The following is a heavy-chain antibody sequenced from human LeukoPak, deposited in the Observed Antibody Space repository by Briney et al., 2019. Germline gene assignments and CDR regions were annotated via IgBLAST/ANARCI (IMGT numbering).Heavy chain of an antibody. Sequence: GESLKISCKGSGYSFTSYWIGWVRQMPGKGLEWMGIIYPGDSDTRYSPSFQGQVTISADKSISTAYLQWSSLKASDTAMYYCSRCGRYYDSSDYCKFDYWGQGTLVSVSS. CDR2: IYPGDSDT. CDR1: GYSFTSYW. V-gene: IGHV5-51*01. CDR3: SRCGRYYDSSDYCKFDY. D-gene: IGHD3-22*01. J-gene: IGHJ4*02.